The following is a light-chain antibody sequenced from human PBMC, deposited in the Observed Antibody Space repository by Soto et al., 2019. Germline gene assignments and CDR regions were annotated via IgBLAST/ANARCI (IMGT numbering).Light chain of an antibody. CDR1: QSIGDS. Sequence: DIQRTQYKSPLSASVGDRVTITCRASQSIGDSLAWHQQKPGKAPYLLISDVSSLERGVPSRFSGSGSGTEFTLTISSMQPDDFATFYCQQYNGYSRTFCQGA. V-gene: IGKV1-5*01. CDR2: DVS. CDR3: QQYNGYSRT. J-gene: IGKJ1*01.